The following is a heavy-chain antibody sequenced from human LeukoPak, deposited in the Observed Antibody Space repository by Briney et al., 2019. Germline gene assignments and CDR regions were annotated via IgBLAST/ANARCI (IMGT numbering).Heavy chain of an antibody. CDR2: ITSNGGST. CDR3: ARNTYYYDSSGYYGVGDY. V-gene: IGHV3-20*01. D-gene: IGHD3-22*01. CDR1: GFTLECYT. Sequence: GGSLRLSCAASGFTLECYTMHLVRQAPGKGLEGVSLITSNGGSTGYADSVKGRFTITRDNAKNSLYLQMNSLRAKHTALYHCARNTYYYDSSGYYGVGDYWGQGPLVTVSS. J-gene: IGHJ4*02.